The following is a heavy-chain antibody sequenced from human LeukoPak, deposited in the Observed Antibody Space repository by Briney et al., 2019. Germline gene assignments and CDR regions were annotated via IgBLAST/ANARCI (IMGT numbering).Heavy chain of an antibody. Sequence: GGSLRLSCEASEFILSSYAMSWVRQAPGKGLEWVSSISGNGAHPYYADSVRGRFTISRDNSKNTLYLQMNSLRAEDTAVYYCARGGSYDSSGYYAYWGQGTLVTVSS. V-gene: IGHV3-23*01. CDR1: EFILSSYA. CDR2: ISGNGAHP. CDR3: ARGGSYDSSGYYAY. D-gene: IGHD3-22*01. J-gene: IGHJ4*02.